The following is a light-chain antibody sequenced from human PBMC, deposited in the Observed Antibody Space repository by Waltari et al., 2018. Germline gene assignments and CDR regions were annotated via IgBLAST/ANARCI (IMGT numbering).Light chain of an antibody. CDR1: QSISSY. J-gene: IGKJ4*01. V-gene: IGKV1-39*01. CDR2: AAS. Sequence: DIQMTQSPSSLSASVGDRVTITCRASQSISSYLNWNQQKPGKAPKLLIYAASSLQSGVPSRFSGSGSGTDFTLTISSLQPEDFATYYCQQSYTGLTFGGGTKVEIK. CDR3: QQSYTGLT.